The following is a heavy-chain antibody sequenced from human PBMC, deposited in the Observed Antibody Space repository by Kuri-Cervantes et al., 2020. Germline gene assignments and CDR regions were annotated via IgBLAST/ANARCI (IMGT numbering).Heavy chain of an antibody. CDR1: GFTFSSYG. J-gene: IGHJ6*02. Sequence: GGSLRLSCAASGFTFSSYGMHWVRQAPGKGLEWVAVISYDGSSKYYADSVKGRFTISRDNSKNTLYLQMNSLRAEDTAVYYCAKNSPEIWFGELLYPFYYYGMDVWGQGTTVTVSS. V-gene: IGHV3-30*18. CDR3: AKNSPEIWFGELLYPFYYYGMDV. CDR2: ISYDGSSK. D-gene: IGHD3-10*01.